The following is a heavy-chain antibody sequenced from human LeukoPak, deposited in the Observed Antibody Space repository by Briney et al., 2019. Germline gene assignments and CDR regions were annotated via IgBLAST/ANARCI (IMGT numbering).Heavy chain of an antibody. Sequence: GESLKISCQGSGYSFVSYWIVWVRQMPGMGLEWMGTIYPSDSNARYSSSFQGQVTISADRSISTAYLQWSSLKASDTAIYYCARFVDYSSSVDYWGQGTLVTVST. CDR1: GYSFVSYW. J-gene: IGHJ4*02. D-gene: IGHD6-6*01. CDR2: IYPSDSNA. V-gene: IGHV5-51*01. CDR3: ARFVDYSSSVDY.